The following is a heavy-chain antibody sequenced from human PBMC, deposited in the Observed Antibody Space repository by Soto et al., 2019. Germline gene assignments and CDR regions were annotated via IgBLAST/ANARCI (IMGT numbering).Heavy chain of an antibody. J-gene: IGHJ6*02. V-gene: IGHV3-74*01. CDR3: ASDLFGSGSFAYYYGMDV. CDR1: GFVFSNYW. CDR2: IDTDWGGA. Sequence: GGALRLTGAAAGFVFSNYWMQWVRQAPGKGLVWVSRIDTDWGGAIYADSVKGRFTISRDNAKNTLYLHMNSLRAEDTAVYYCASDLFGSGSFAYYYGMDVWGQRTTVTVSS. D-gene: IGHD3-10*01.